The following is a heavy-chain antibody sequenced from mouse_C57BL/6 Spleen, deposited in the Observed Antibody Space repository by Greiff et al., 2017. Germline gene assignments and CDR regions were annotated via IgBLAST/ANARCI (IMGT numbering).Heavy chain of an antibody. CDR1: GFNIKDYY. Sequence: VHVKQSGAELVKPGASVKLSCTASGFNIKDYYMHWVKQRTEQGLEWIGRIDPEDGETKYAPKFQGKATITADTSSNTAYLQLSSLTSEDTAVYYCARGFHYYGSSYDYFDYWGQGTTLTVSS. CDR3: ARGFHYYGSSYDYFDY. V-gene: IGHV14-2*01. J-gene: IGHJ2*01. CDR2: IDPEDGET. D-gene: IGHD1-1*01.